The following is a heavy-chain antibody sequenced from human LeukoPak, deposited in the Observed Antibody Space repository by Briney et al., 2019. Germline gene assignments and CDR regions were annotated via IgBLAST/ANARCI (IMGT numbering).Heavy chain of an antibody. CDR1: GGTFTSYA. J-gene: IGHJ3*02. CDR3: ARVLEATHDAFDI. Sequence: SVKVSCKASGGTFTSYAISWVRQAPGQGLEWMGGIIPIFGTANYAQKSQGRVTITADESTSTAYMELSSLRSEDTAVYYCARVLEATHDAFDIWGQGTMVTVSS. CDR2: IIPIFGTA. V-gene: IGHV1-69*01. D-gene: IGHD5-12*01.